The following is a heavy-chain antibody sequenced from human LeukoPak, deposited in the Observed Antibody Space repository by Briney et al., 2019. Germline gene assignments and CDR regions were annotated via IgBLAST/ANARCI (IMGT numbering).Heavy chain of an antibody. CDR2: ISGSGGRT. Sequence: PGGSLRLSCAASGFTFSSYAMSWVRQAPGKGLEWVSAISGSGGRTYYADSVKGRFTISGDNSKNTLYLQMNSLRAEDTAVYYCAKTDSSDYSYYFDYWGQGTLVTVSS. V-gene: IGHV3-23*01. J-gene: IGHJ4*02. CDR3: AKTDSSDYSYYFDY. D-gene: IGHD3-22*01. CDR1: GFTFSSYA.